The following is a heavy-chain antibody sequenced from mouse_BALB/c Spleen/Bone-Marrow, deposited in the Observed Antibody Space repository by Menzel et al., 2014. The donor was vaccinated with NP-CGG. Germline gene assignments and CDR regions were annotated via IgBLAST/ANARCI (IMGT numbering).Heavy chain of an antibody. J-gene: IGHJ1*01. CDR2: IRNKAKGYTT. CDR3: ARDENVGIYWYFDV. CDR1: GFTFTDYY. Sequence: EVQLQQSGGGSVQPGVSLRLSCATSGFTFTDYYMSWVRQPPGKALEWLGFIRNKAKGYTTDYSASVKGRFTISRDNSQRILYLQMNTLRAEDSATYYCARDENVGIYWYFDVWGAGTTVIVSS. V-gene: IGHV7-3*02.